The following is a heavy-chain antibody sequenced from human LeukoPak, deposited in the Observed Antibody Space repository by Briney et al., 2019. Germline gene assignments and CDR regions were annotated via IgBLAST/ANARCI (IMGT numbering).Heavy chain of an antibody. J-gene: IGHJ4*02. D-gene: IGHD3-22*01. V-gene: IGHV4-39*01. Sequence: PSETLSLTCTVSAGSVNSSPYYWGWVRQPPGEGLEWTVSIHYSGNTYYNPSLKSRVTISVDTSRNQFSLKLSSVSAADRGIYYCAKHEGSYFDKSGYTFEYWGQGTLVTVSS. CDR2: IHYSGNT. CDR1: AGSVNSSPYY. CDR3: AKHEGSYFDKSGYTFEY.